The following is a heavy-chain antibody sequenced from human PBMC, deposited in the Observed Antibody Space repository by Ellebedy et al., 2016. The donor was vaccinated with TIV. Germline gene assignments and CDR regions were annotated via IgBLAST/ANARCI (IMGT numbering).Heavy chain of an antibody. CDR3: ARGVTSYYFYYMDV. J-gene: IGHJ6*03. CDR2: INPNSGGT. CDR1: GYTFTGYY. V-gene: IGHV1-2*02. Sequence: ASVKVSXXASGYTFTGYYMHWVRQAPGQGLEWMGWINPNSGGTICAQNFQGRVTMTRDTSVSTAYMELSRLRSDDTAVYYCARGVTSYYFYYMDVWGKGTTVTVSS. D-gene: IGHD4-23*01.